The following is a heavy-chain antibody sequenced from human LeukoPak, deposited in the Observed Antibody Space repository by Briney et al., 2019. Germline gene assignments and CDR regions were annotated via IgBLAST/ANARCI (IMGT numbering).Heavy chain of an antibody. Sequence: GGSLRLSCVASGFTFSSYAMHWVRQAPGKGLEWVAVIWYDGSNKYYADSVKGRFTISRDNSKNTLYLQMNSLRAEDTAVYYCARDQSGYDFGFDYWGQGTLVTVSS. D-gene: IGHD5-12*01. CDR2: IWYDGSNK. V-gene: IGHV3-33*01. CDR1: GFTFSSYA. J-gene: IGHJ4*02. CDR3: ARDQSGYDFGFDY.